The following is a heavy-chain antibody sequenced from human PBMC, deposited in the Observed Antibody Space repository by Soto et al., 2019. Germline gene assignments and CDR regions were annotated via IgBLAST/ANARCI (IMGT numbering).Heavy chain of an antibody. Sequence: PGGSLRLSCVASGFTFTSCAMSWVRQAPGKGLEWVSSIRGSGGSTYYADSVKGRFTISRDNSKNMLYLQMNSLRAEDTAVYYCAKHWGSGSYYNRLDYWGQGSLVT. D-gene: IGHD3-10*01. CDR1: GFTFTSCA. V-gene: IGHV3-23*01. CDR2: IRGSGGST. J-gene: IGHJ4*02. CDR3: AKHWGSGSYYNRLDY.